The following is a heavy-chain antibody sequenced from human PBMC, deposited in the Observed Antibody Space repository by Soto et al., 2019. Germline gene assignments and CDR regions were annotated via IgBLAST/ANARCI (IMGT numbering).Heavy chain of an antibody. CDR3: ANVEGGAYPDFDL. CDR2: ISYDGSKK. J-gene: IGHJ4*02. D-gene: IGHD1-26*01. V-gene: IGHV3-30*18. Sequence: QVQLVESGGGVVQPGRSPRLSCEASGFTFSSYGMHWVRQAPGKGLEWVAVISYDGSKKYYADSVKGRFTISRDNSKNTLYLQMNSLRAEDRAVYYCANVEGGAYPDFDLWGQGTLVTVSS. CDR1: GFTFSSYG.